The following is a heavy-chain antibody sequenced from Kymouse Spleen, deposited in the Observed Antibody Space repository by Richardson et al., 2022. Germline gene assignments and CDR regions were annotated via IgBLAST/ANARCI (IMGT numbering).Heavy chain of an antibody. V-gene: IGHV3-30*18. Sequence: QVQLVESGGGVVQPGRSLRLSCAASGFTFSSYGMHWVRQAPGKGLEWVAVISYDGSNKYYADSVKGRFTISRDNSKNTLYLQMNSLRAEDTAVYYCAKDRGGSYPYGMDVWGQGTTVTVSS. CDR2: ISYDGSNK. J-gene: IGHJ6*02. CDR3: AKDRGGSYPYGMDV. D-gene: IGHD1-26*01. CDR1: GFTFSSYG.